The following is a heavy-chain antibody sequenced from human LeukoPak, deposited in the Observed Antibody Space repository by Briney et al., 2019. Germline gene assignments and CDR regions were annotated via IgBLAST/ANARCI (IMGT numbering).Heavy chain of an antibody. Sequence: ASVKVSCKVSGYTLTELSMHWVRQAPGKGLEWMGGFDPEDGETIYAQKFQGRVTMTEDTSTDTAYMELSSLRSEDTAVYYCARGIDSSGYYLYYFDYWGQGTLVTVSS. CDR3: ARGIDSSGYYLYYFDY. J-gene: IGHJ4*02. CDR1: GYTLTELS. CDR2: FDPEDGET. D-gene: IGHD3-22*01. V-gene: IGHV1-24*01.